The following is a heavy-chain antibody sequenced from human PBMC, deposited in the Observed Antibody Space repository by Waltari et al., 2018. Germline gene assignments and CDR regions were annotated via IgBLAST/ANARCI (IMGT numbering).Heavy chain of an antibody. Sequence: QVQLVQSGAEVKKPGASVKVSCKASGYTFTGYYMHWVRQAPGQGREWMGRINPNSGGTNYAQKFQGRVTMTRDTSISTAYMELSRLRSDDTAVYYCARTHTPYYYDSSGYYDNWFDPWGQGTLVTVSS. CDR3: ARTHTPYYYDSSGYYDNWFDP. D-gene: IGHD3-22*01. CDR1: GYTFTGYY. J-gene: IGHJ5*02. CDR2: INPNSGGT. V-gene: IGHV1-2*06.